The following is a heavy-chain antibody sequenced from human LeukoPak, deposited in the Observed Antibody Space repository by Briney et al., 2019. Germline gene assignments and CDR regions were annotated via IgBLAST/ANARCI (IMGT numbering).Heavy chain of an antibody. J-gene: IGHJ3*02. V-gene: IGHV3-33*01. CDR2: IWYDGSNK. CDR1: GFTFSSYG. D-gene: IGHD3-22*01. CDR3: ARGPGSGYYLTAFDI. Sequence: GGSLRLSCAASGFTFSSYGIHWVRQAPGKGLEWVAVIWYDGSNKYYADSVKGRFTISRDSSKNALYLQMNSLRAGDTAVYYCARGPGSGYYLTAFDIWGQGTMVTVSS.